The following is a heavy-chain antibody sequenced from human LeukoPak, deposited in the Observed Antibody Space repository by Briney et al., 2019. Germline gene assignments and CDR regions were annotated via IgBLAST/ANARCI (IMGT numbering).Heavy chain of an antibody. CDR2: ISSSSNTI. J-gene: IGHJ4*02. CDR1: GFTVSSNY. V-gene: IGHV3-48*04. D-gene: IGHD3-10*01. CDR3: ARDSYGSGSYYRIDY. Sequence: GGSLRLSCAASGFTVSSNYLSWVRQAPGKGLEWVSYISSSSNTIYYADSVKGRFTISRDNAKNSLYLQMNSLRAEDTAVYYCARDSYGSGSYYRIDYWGQGTLVTVSS.